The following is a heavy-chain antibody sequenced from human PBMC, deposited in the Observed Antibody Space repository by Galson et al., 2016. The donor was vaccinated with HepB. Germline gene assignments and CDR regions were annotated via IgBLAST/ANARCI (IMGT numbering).Heavy chain of an antibody. Sequence: QSGAEVKKPGESLKISCQGSGYKSTSYWIGWVRQVPGKGLEWMGTIYPGDSDTRYSPSFQGQVTISADKSITTAYLQWGSLKASDSAIYFCARRDRDCSGGTCFSRNFDYWGQGTLVSVSS. V-gene: IGHV5-51*01. CDR2: IYPGDSDT. CDR1: GYKSTSYW. D-gene: IGHD2-15*01. J-gene: IGHJ4*02. CDR3: ARRDRDCSGGTCFSRNFDY.